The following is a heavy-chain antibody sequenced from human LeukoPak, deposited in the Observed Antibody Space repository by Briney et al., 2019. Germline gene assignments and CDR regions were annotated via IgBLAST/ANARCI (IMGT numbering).Heavy chain of an antibody. CDR3: ARAYYYDSSGYYSLDY. D-gene: IGHD3-22*01. J-gene: IGHJ4*02. CDR2: ISAYNGNT. V-gene: IGHV1-18*01. Sequence: GASVKVSCKASGYPFTSYGISWVGQAPGHGLEWMGWISAYNGNTNYAQKLQGRVTMTPDTATSTAYMELRSLRSDDTAVYYCARAYYYDSSGYYSLDYWGQGTLVTVSS. CDR1: GYPFTSYG.